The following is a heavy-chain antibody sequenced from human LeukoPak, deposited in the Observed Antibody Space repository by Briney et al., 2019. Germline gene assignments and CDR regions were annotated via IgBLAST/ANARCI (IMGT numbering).Heavy chain of an antibody. D-gene: IGHD6-13*01. V-gene: IGHV3-48*03. J-gene: IGHJ4*02. Sequence: GGSLGLSCAASGFTFSSYEMNWVRQAPGKGLEWVSYISSSGSTIYYADSVKGRFTISRDNAKNSLYLQMNSLRAEDTAVYYCASSSSWYDYWGQGTLVTVSS. CDR3: ASSSSWYDY. CDR1: GFTFSSYE. CDR2: ISSSGSTI.